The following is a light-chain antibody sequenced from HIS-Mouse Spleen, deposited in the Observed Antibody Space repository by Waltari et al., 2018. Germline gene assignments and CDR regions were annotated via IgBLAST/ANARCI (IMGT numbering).Light chain of an antibody. J-gene: IGLJ2*01. CDR3: SSYTSSSTLDV. V-gene: IGLV2-14*03. Sequence: QSALTHSASVSGSPGQSNTISCTGTRRYGGGENYVSWYQQHPGKAPKLMIYDVSNRPSGVSNRFSGSKSGNTASLTISGLQAEDEADYYCSSYTSSSTLDVFGGGTKLTVL. CDR1: RRYGGGENY. CDR2: DVS.